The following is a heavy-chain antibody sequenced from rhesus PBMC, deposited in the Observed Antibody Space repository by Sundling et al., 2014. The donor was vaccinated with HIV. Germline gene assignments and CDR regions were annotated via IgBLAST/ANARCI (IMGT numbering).Heavy chain of an antibody. Sequence: QVQLQESGPGLVKPSETLPLTCAVSGSPISNNYWTWIRQAPGKGLEWIGRIDGDDGSTYYNPPLKSRVAISRDTSKNQFSLYMTSLTAADTAIYYCARMRYYSQRGGLDSWGQGVVVTVSS. D-gene: IGHD3-16*01. CDR3: ARMRYYSQRGGLDS. CDR1: GSPISNNY. V-gene: IGHV4S2*01. J-gene: IGHJ6*01. CDR2: IDGDDGST.